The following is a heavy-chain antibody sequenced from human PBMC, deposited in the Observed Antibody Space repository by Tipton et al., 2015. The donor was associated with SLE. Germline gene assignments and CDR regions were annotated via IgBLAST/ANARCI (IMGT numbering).Heavy chain of an antibody. CDR1: GVSFSSSTYY. D-gene: IGHD6-13*01. CDR3: ACQPDYSSTWYRDY. Sequence: TLSLTCTVSGVSFSSSTYYWGWIRQPPGKGLEWIGFIYNSGSTRYNPSLNSRVTISVGTSRNQFSLRLSSVTAADTAMYYCACQPDYSSTWYRDYWGQGTLVTVSS. CDR2: IYNSGST. V-gene: IGHV4-39*07. J-gene: IGHJ4*02.